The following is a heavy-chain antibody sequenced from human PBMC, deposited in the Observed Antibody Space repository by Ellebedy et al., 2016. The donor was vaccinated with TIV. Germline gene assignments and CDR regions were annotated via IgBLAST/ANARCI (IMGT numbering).Heavy chain of an antibody. CDR3: AKENSCWYGTDYVYYGMDV. V-gene: IGHV3-23*01. CDR1: GFTFSTYA. D-gene: IGHD6-19*01. Sequence: PGGSLRLSCAASGFTFSTYAMAWVRRVPGKGLEWISAISGSGNWTFYADSVRGRFAISRDNSENTGSLQLSSLRAEDTSLYYCAKENSCWYGTDYVYYGMDVWGQGTTVTVSS. J-gene: IGHJ6*02. CDR2: ISGSGNWT.